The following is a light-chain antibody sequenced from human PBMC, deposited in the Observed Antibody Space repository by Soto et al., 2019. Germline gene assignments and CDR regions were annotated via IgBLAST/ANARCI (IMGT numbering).Light chain of an antibody. Sequence: DIQMTQSPSTLSASVGDRVTITCRASQSISSRLAWYQQKPGKAPKFLVYDASNLESGVPSRFSGSGSGTEFTLTISSLQPDDFATYYCQHYNSYSEAFGQGTRWIS. V-gene: IGKV1-5*01. CDR1: QSISSR. CDR2: DAS. CDR3: QHYNSYSEA. J-gene: IGKJ1*01.